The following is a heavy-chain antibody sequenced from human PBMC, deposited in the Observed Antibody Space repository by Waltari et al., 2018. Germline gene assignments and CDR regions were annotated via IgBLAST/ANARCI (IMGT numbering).Heavy chain of an antibody. CDR2: IKQDGSDK. CDR3: ARVYWPRGFDY. Sequence: EVRLVESGGGLVQPGGSLRLSCAASGFNFSSYWMSWVRQAPGKGLEVVANIKQDGSDKYYGASVEGRFTVSRDNAKNSLYLQMNSLRAEDTAVYYCARVYWPRGFDYWGQGTLVTVSS. J-gene: IGHJ4*02. D-gene: IGHD2-8*02. CDR1: GFNFSSYW. V-gene: IGHV3-7*01.